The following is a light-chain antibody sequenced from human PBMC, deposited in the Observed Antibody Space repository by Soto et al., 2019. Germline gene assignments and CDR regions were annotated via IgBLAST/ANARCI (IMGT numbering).Light chain of an antibody. V-gene: IGKV3-20*01. Sequence: EIVLTQSPGTLSLSPGERATLSCRASQSVSSSYLAWYQQKPGQAPRLLIYGASSRATGIPDRFSGSGSGTDFTLAISRLEPEDFAVYYCQQCGTSPWTFGQVSKVAIK. CDR2: GAS. CDR3: QQCGTSPWT. CDR1: QSVSSSY. J-gene: IGKJ1*01.